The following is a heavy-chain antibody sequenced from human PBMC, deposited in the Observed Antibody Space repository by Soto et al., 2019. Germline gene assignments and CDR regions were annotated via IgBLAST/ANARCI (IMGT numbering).Heavy chain of an antibody. Sequence: QVQVVESGGGVVQPGGSLRLSCVASGFAFSSSGMHWARQAPGKGLEWVAGISNDGSNRYCADSVKGRFTISRDNSKNTLYLQMNGLRDEDTAVYYCANGMGYNGHEGRPPFDCWGQGTLVTVSS. CDR3: ANGMGYNGHEGRPPFDC. J-gene: IGHJ4*02. V-gene: IGHV3-30*18. CDR2: ISNDGSNR. CDR1: GFAFSSSG. D-gene: IGHD5-12*01.